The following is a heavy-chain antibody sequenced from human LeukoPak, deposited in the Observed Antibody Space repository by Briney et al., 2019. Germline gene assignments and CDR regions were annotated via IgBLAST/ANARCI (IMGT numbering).Heavy chain of an antibody. CDR2: IYHSGST. V-gene: IGHV4-4*02. Sequence: NTSGTLSLTCAVSGGSISSSNWWSWVRLPPGKGLEWIGEIYHSGSTNYNPSLKCRVTISVDKSKNQFSLKLSSVTAADTAVYYCASGGIAAAGAEYFHHWGQGTLVTVSS. CDR3: ASGGIAAAGAEYFHH. J-gene: IGHJ1*01. CDR1: GGSISSSNW. D-gene: IGHD6-13*01.